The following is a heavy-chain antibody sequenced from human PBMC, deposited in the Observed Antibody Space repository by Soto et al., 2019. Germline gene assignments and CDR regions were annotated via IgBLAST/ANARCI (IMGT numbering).Heavy chain of an antibody. CDR1: GGTLSNNA. D-gene: IGHD2-2*01. V-gene: IGHV1-69*06. CDR2: IIPLSATT. CDR3: ARGFEDRGIVVVPAANTWYYGMDV. J-gene: IGHJ6*02. Sequence: QVQLVQSGTEVKKPGSSVKVSCKASGGTLSNNAISWVRQAPGQGLEWMGGIIPLSATTNYAQKFQGRVTITADRSTSTAYMELTSLTSEDTAVYYCARGFEDRGIVVVPAANTWYYGMDVWGQGTTVTVSS.